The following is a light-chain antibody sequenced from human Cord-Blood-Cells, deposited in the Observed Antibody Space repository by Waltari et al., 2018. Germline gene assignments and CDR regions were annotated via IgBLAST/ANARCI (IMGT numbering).Light chain of an antibody. Sequence: DVVMTQSPLSLPVTLGQPASISCRSSQGLVHSDGNTYLNWFQQRPGQSPRRLIYKVSNRDSGVPDRCSGSVSGTDFTLKISRVEAEDVGVYYCMQGTHWPLWTFGQGTKVEIK. CDR2: KVS. CDR1: QGLVHSDGNTY. J-gene: IGKJ1*01. CDR3: MQGTHWPLWT. V-gene: IGKV2-30*02.